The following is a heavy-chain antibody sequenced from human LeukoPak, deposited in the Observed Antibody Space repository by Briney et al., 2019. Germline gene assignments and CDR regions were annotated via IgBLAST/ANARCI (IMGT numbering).Heavy chain of an antibody. CDR2: INHNGNVN. V-gene: IGHV3-7*03. D-gene: IGHD3-16*01. CDR1: GFTFSSYA. CDR3: ARGGGLDV. Sequence: GSLRLSCAGSGFTFSSYAMNWARQAPGKGLEWVASINHNGNVNYYVDSVKGRFTISRDNAKNSLYLQMSNLRAEDTAVYFCARGGGLDVWGQGATVTVSS. J-gene: IGHJ6*02.